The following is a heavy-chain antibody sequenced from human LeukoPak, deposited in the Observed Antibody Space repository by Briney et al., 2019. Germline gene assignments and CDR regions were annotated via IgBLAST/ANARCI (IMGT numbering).Heavy chain of an antibody. CDR3: ANHGNSYHDQSIDY. Sequence: PGGSLRLSCAASGFTFSTYAMSWVRQAPGKGLEWVSLISGSDDSTYYADSVEGRFTISRDNSKNTLYLQMNSLRAEDTAIYFCANHGNSYHDQSIDYWGQGTLVTVSS. D-gene: IGHD1-1*01. V-gene: IGHV3-23*01. CDR1: GFTFSTYA. J-gene: IGHJ4*02. CDR2: ISGSDDST.